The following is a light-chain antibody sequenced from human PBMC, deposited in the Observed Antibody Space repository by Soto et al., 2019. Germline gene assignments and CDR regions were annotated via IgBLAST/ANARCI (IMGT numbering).Light chain of an antibody. CDR1: QSVRSS. V-gene: IGKV3-11*01. J-gene: IGKJ5*01. CDR2: DAY. CDR3: QQRHMWPIT. Sequence: EIVLTQSPATLSLSPGERATLSCRATQSVRSSLAWYQQKPGQAPRLLIYDAYNRATGIPPRFSGSGSGTDFTLTISSLEPEDSAVYYCQQRHMWPITFGQGTRLEIK.